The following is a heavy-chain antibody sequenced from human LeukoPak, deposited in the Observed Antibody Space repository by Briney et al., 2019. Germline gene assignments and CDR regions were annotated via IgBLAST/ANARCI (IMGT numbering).Heavy chain of an antibody. CDR1: GFTFSSYW. CDR3: ARVAGGKFHLDY. V-gene: IGHV3-21*01. Sequence: GGSLRLSCAASGFTFSSYWMHWVRQAPGKGLVWVSSITSTATYIYYADSVKGRFTISRDNTKNSLYLQMNSLRAEDTAVYFCARVAGGKFHLDYWGQGTQVTVSS. J-gene: IGHJ4*02. CDR2: ITSTATYI. D-gene: IGHD6-13*01.